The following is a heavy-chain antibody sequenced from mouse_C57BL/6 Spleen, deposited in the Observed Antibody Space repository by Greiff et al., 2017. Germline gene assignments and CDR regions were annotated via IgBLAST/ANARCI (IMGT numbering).Heavy chain of an antibody. CDR2: IYPGDGDT. Sequence: VQLVESGPELVKPGASVKISCKASGYAFSSSWMNWVKQRPGKGLEWIGRIYPGDGDTNYNGKFKGKATLTADKSSSTAYMQLSSLTSEDSAVYFCARSRKGYFDYWGQGTTLTVSS. V-gene: IGHV1-82*01. CDR3: ARSRKGYFDY. J-gene: IGHJ2*01. CDR1: GYAFSSSW.